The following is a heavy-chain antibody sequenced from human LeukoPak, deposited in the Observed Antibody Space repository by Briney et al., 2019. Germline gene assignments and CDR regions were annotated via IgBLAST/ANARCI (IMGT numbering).Heavy chain of an antibody. D-gene: IGHD3-10*01. Sequence: PGGSLRLSCAASGFTFSSYGMHWVRQAPGKGLEWVSSISSSSKYIYYADSVKGRFTISRDNAKNSLYLQMNSLRAEDTAVYYCARAPGSQDAFDIWGQGTMVIVSS. J-gene: IGHJ3*02. CDR1: GFTFSSYG. CDR3: ARAPGSQDAFDI. CDR2: ISSSSKYI. V-gene: IGHV3-21*01.